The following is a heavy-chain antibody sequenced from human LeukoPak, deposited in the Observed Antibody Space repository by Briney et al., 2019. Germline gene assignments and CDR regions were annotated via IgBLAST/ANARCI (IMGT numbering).Heavy chain of an antibody. Sequence: SETLSLTCTVSGGSISSYYWSWIRQPPGKGLEWIGYIYYSGSINYNPSLKSRVTISVDTSKNQFSLKLSSVTAADTAVYYCARVEWSGWYNYWGQGTLATVSS. D-gene: IGHD6-19*01. CDR2: IYYSGSI. J-gene: IGHJ4*02. CDR1: GGSISSYY. CDR3: ARVEWSGWYNY. V-gene: IGHV4-59*01.